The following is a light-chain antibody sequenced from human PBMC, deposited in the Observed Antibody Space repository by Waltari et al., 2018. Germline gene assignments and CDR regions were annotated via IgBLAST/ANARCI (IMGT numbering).Light chain of an antibody. CDR2: DVT. CDR3: SSYTSSNTVV. J-gene: IGLJ2*01. CDR1: SSDVGGYNY. V-gene: IGLV2-14*03. Sequence: QSALTQPASVSGSPGQSITISCTGTSSDVGGYNYVSWYQQHPDKAPKLMIYDVTKRPSGVSNRFSGSKSGNTASLTISGLQAEDEADYYCSSYTSSNTVVFGGGTKLTVL.